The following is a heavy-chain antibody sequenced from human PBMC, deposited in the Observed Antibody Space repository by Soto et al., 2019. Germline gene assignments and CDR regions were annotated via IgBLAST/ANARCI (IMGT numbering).Heavy chain of an antibody. Sequence: SQSRSLTCAISGDNISSNSAAWNWIKKSPSRGLEWLGRTYYRSKWYNDYAVSVKSRITINPDTSKNQFSLQLNSVTPEDTAVYFCARTLSSSAENWFDPWGQGTLVTVSS. J-gene: IGHJ5*02. V-gene: IGHV6-1*01. CDR2: TYYRSKWYN. D-gene: IGHD6-6*01. CDR3: ARTLSSSAENWFDP. CDR1: GDNISSNSAA.